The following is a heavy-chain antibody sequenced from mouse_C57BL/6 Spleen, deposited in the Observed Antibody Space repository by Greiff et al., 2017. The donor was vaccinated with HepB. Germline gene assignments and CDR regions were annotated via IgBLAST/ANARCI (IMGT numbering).Heavy chain of an antibody. CDR3: ARLGRLYYAMDY. Sequence: EVKLVESGGGLVKPGGSLKLSCAASGFTFSDYGMHWVRQAPEKGLEWVAYISSGSSTIYYADTVKGRFTISRDNAKNTLFLQMTSLRSEDTAMYYCARLGRLYYAMDYWGQGTSVTVSS. V-gene: IGHV5-17*01. CDR2: ISSGSSTI. D-gene: IGHD3-3*01. CDR1: GFTFSDYG. J-gene: IGHJ4*01.